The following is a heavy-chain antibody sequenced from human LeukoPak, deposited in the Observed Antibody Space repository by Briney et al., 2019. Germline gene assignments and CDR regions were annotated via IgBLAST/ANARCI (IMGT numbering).Heavy chain of an antibody. V-gene: IGHV3-74*01. Sequence: PGRSLRLSCAASGFSLSGYWMHWVRQAPEKGLVWVSRIGFDGSGTTYADSVKGRFTISRDTSKNTLYLQMNSLRDEDAAVYHCTRVQAGRSGLMDVWGRGTTVTVSS. D-gene: IGHD2-8*02. CDR3: TRVQAGRSGLMDV. CDR1: GFSLSGYW. CDR2: IGFDGSGT. J-gene: IGHJ6*02.